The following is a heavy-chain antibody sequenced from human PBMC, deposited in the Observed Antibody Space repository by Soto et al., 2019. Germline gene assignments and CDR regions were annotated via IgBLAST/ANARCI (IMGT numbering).Heavy chain of an antibody. CDR2: IKSKTDGGTT. CDR1: GFTFSNAW. V-gene: IGHV3-15*07. D-gene: IGHD2-2*01. CDR3: TTEIAAAPDYFDY. Sequence: PGGSLRLSCAASGFTFSNAWMNWVRQAPGKGLEWVGRIKSKTDGGTTDYAAPVKGRFTISRDDSKNTLYLQMNSLKTEDTAVYYCTTEIAAAPDYFDYWGQGTLVTVSS. J-gene: IGHJ4*02.